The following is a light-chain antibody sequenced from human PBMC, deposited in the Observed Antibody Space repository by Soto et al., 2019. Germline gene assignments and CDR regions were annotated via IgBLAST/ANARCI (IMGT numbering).Light chain of an antibody. J-gene: IGKJ1*01. V-gene: IGKV3-20*01. CDR3: QQYGNSPRT. Sequence: EIVLTQSPDTLSLSPGERATLSCRASQIVTSAYLAWYQQKPGQAPRLLIFDASSRATGIPDRFRGSGSGTDFTLTISRLEPEDFAVYYCQQYGNSPRTFGQGTKVEI. CDR1: QIVTSAY. CDR2: DAS.